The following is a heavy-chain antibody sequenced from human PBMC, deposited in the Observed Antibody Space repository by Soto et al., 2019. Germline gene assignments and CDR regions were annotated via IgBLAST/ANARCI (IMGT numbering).Heavy chain of an antibody. CDR1: GYTFTSYA. CDR3: ARDSESIDEYYFDY. V-gene: IGHV1-3*01. J-gene: IGHJ4*02. Sequence: ASVKVSCKASGYTFTSYAMHWVRQAPGQRLEWMGWINAGNGNTKYSQKFQGRVTITRDTSASTAYMELSSLRSEDTAVYYCARDSESIDEYYFDYWGQGTLVTVSS. CDR2: INAGNGNT. D-gene: IGHD2-21*01.